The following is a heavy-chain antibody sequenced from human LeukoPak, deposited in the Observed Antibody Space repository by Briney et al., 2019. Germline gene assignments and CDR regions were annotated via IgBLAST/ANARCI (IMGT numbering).Heavy chain of an antibody. CDR3: AKDLSRIGGFDFDY. Sequence: GGPLRLSCVASGFDFSSYGLSWVRQSPGKGLEWVSTFSGTSGLTYYADSVKGRFTISRDNSKNTLYLQMNSLRAEDTAVYYCAKDLSRIGGFDFDYWGQGTLVTVSS. CDR2: FSGTSGLT. CDR1: GFDFSSYG. V-gene: IGHV3-23*01. J-gene: IGHJ4*02. D-gene: IGHD1-14*01.